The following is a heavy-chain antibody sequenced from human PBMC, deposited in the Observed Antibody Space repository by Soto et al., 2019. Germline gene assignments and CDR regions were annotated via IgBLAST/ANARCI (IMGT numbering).Heavy chain of an antibody. V-gene: IGHV4-34*01. Sequence: SETLSLTCAVYGGSFSGYYWSWIRQPPGKGLEWIGEINHSGSTNYHPSLKSRVTISVDTSKNQFSLKLSSVNAADTAVYYCARGGISNFRRWFDPWGQGTLVTVSS. CDR2: INHSGST. CDR3: ARGGISNFRRWFDP. J-gene: IGHJ5*02. D-gene: IGHD3-10*01. CDR1: GGSFSGYY.